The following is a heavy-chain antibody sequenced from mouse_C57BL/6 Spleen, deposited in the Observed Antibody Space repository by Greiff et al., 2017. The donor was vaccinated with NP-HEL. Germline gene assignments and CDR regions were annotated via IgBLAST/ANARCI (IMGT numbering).Heavy chain of an antibody. CDR3: ARELGRGGADY. CDR2: IDPSDSYT. CDR1: GYTFTSYW. V-gene: IGHV1-69*01. J-gene: IGHJ2*01. Sequence: QVQLQQPGAELVMPGASVKLSCKASGYTFTSYWMHWVKQRPGQGLEWIGEIDPSDSYTNYNQKFKGKSTLTVDKSSSTAYMQLISLTSEDAAVYYCARELGRGGADYWGQGTTLTVSS. D-gene: IGHD4-1*01.